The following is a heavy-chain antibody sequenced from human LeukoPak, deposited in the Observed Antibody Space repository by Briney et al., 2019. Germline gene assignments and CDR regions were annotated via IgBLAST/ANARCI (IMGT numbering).Heavy chain of an antibody. Sequence: PGGSLRLSCAASGFTFSGYSLNWVRQAPGKGLEWISYISTAGTTVYYADSVKGRFAISRDNAKNSLYLQMNSLRAEDTAVYYCARYCGGDCYGMDVWGQGTTVTVSS. D-gene: IGHD2-21*02. J-gene: IGHJ6*02. V-gene: IGHV3-48*04. CDR1: GFTFSGYS. CDR3: ARYCGGDCYGMDV. CDR2: ISTAGTTV.